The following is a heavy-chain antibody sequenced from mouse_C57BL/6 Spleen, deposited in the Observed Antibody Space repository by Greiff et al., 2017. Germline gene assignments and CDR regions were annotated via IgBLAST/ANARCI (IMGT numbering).Heavy chain of an antibody. V-gene: IGHV1-18*01. J-gene: IGHJ4*01. D-gene: IGHD2-4*01. CDR1: GYTFTDYN. CDR2: INPNNGGT. Sequence: VQLKQSGPELVKPGASVKIPCKASGYTFTDYNMDWVKQSHGKSLEWIGDINPNNGGTIYNQKFKGKATLTVDKSSSTAYMELRSLTSEDTAVYYCARNRDYDEDAMDYWGQGTSVTVSS. CDR3: ARNRDYDEDAMDY.